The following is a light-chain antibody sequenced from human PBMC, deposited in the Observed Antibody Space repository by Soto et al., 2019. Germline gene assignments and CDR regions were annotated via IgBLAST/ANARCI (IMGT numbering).Light chain of an antibody. CDR2: DDN. V-gene: IGLV1-51*01. Sequence: QSVLTQPPSVSGAPGQTVTISCTGSSSNIGAPYDVHWYQHLPGTAPKLLIYDDNKRPSGIPDRFSGSKSGTSATLGITGFQTGDEADYYCGSWDSSLSAYVFGTGTKVTVL. J-gene: IGLJ1*01. CDR3: GSWDSSLSAYV. CDR1: SSNIGAPYD.